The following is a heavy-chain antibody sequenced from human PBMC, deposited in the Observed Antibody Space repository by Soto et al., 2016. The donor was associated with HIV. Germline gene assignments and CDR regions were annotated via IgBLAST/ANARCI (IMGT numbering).Heavy chain of an antibody. J-gene: IGHJ3*02. D-gene: IGHD2-15*01. CDR2: IYSGGST. V-gene: IGHV3-66*01. CDR3: ARDSTGGSGGSSAPAFDI. Sequence: EVQLVESGGGLVQPGGSLRLSCAASGFTVSSNYMSWVRQAPGKGLEWVSVIYSGGSTYYADSVKGRFTISRDNSKNTLYLQMNSLRAEDTAVYYCARDSTGGSGGSSAPAFDIWGQGTMVTVSS. CDR1: GFTVSSNY.